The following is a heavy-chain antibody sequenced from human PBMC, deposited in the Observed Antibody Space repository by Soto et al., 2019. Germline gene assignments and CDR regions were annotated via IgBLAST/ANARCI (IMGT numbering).Heavy chain of an antibody. Sequence: PGGSLRLSRAASGFTFSSYAMSWVRQAPGKGLEWVSAISGSGGSTYYADSVKGRFTISRDNSKNTLYLQMNSLRAEDTAVYYCAKDLLGYDSSSMSWGQGTLVTVSS. D-gene: IGHD6-13*01. CDR2: ISGSGGST. J-gene: IGHJ4*02. V-gene: IGHV3-23*01. CDR3: AKDLLGYDSSSMS. CDR1: GFTFSSYA.